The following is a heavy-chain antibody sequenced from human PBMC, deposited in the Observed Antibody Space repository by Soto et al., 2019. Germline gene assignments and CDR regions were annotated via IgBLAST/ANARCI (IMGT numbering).Heavy chain of an antibody. Sequence: ASVKVSCKASGYTFTSYDINWVRQATGQGLEWMGWMNPNSGNTGYAQKFQGRVTMTRNTSISTAYMELSSLRSEDTAVYYCARGQVNSHYNYYYMDVWGKGTTVTVSS. D-gene: IGHD1-26*01. CDR3: ARGQVNSHYNYYYMDV. CDR2: MNPNSGNT. CDR1: GYTFTSYD. J-gene: IGHJ6*03. V-gene: IGHV1-8*01.